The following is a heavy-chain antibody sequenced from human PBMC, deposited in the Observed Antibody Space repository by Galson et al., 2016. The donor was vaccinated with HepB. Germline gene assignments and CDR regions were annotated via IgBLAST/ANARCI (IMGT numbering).Heavy chain of an antibody. CDR2: ISWDGGGT. Sequence: SLRLSCAASGLTFDDYTMHWVRQAPGKGLEWVSLISWDGGGTYYDDSVKGRFTISRDNSKNCLYLQMNSLKIEDTAFYYGAKDTQMEYCYSGSCYYYYGMDVWGQGTTVTVS. J-gene: IGHJ6*02. CDR1: GLTFDDYT. V-gene: IGHV3-43*01. D-gene: IGHD2/OR15-2a*01. CDR3: AKDTQMEYCYSGSCYYYYGMDV.